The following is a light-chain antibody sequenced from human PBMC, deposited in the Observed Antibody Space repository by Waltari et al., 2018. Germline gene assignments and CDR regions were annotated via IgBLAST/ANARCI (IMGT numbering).Light chain of an antibody. CDR3: QHYVRLPVT. J-gene: IGKJ1*01. V-gene: IGKV3-20*01. CDR2: GAS. Sequence: ELALTLSPVTLSLYRGERVHLSCRASQSVGRSLAWYQQKPGKAPRLLIYGASSRATGIPDRFSGSGSGTDFSLTISRLAPDDLAVYYCQHYVRLPVTFGQGTKVEI. CDR1: QSVGRS.